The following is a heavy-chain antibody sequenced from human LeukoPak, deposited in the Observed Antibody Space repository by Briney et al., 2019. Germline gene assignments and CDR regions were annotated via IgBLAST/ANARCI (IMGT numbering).Heavy chain of an antibody. CDR1: GFTFSSYA. D-gene: IGHD2-21*02. J-gene: IGHJ5*02. CDR2: ISGSGGST. CDR3: ARDARFRRGGDANWFDP. V-gene: IGHV3-23*01. Sequence: GGSLRLSCAASGFTFSSYAMSWVRQAPGKGLEWVSAISGSGGSTYYADSVKGRFTISRDNSKNTLYLQMNSLRAEDTAVYYCARDARFRRGGDANWFDPWGQGTLVTVSS.